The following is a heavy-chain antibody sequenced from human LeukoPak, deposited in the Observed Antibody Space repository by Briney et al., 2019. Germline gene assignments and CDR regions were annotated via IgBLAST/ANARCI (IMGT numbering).Heavy chain of an antibody. CDR3: AKDRLTTVVMGYLDY. J-gene: IGHJ4*02. CDR2: IAYDGSNK. D-gene: IGHD4-23*01. Sequence: GGSLRLSCVASGFIFSDYGIPWVRQAPGKGLEWVAVIAYDGSNKYYADSVKGRFTISRDNSKNTLYLQMNSMRTDDSAVYYCAKDRLTTVVMGYLDYWGQGTLVTVPS. V-gene: IGHV3-30*18. CDR1: GFIFSDYG.